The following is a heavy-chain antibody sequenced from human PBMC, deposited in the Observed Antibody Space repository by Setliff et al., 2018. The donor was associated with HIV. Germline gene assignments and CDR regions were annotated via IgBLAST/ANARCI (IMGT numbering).Heavy chain of an antibody. CDR3: VRGYRSAWNSWFDA. Sequence: ASVKVSSKASGYTLSNYYMHWVRQAPGQGLEWMGIINPSGESTTYAQRFQGRVTMTTDRSTSTVYMELSSLRSDDTAVYYCVRGYRSAWNSWFDAWGQGTRVTVSS. CDR2: INPSGEST. J-gene: IGHJ5*02. CDR1: GYTLSNYY. V-gene: IGHV1-46*01. D-gene: IGHD6-19*01.